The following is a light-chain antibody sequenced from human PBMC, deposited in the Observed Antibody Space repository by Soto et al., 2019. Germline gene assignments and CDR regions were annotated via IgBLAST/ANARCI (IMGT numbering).Light chain of an antibody. V-gene: IGKV1-33*01. J-gene: IGKJ2*02. CDR1: QDISVY. CDR3: QQYNSLRCT. Sequence: DIQMTQSPSSLSASVGDRVTITCQASQDISVYLNWYQQKPGKAPKLLICDAANLETGVPSRFSGSGSGTDFTFSIISLQPGDFVSYYCQQYNSLRCTFGQGTKVEMK. CDR2: DAA.